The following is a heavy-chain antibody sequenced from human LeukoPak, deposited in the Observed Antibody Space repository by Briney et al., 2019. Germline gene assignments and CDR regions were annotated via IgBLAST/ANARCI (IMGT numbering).Heavy chain of an antibody. V-gene: IGHV1-24*01. CDR3: ATGGSGSYAIDY. CDR2: FDPEDGET. CDR1: GYTLTELS. D-gene: IGHD3-10*01. Sequence: GASVKVSCKVSGYTLTELSMHWVRQAPGKGLEWMGGFDPEDGETIYAQKFQGRVTMTEDTSTDTAYMELSSLRSEDTAVYYCATGGSGSYAIDYWGQGTLVTVSS. J-gene: IGHJ4*02.